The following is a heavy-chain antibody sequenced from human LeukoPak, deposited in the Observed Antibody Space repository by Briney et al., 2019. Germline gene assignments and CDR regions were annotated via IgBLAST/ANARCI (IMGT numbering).Heavy chain of an antibody. Sequence: GGSLRLSCAASGFSFISYGMHWVRQAPGKGLEWVSAISGSGGSTYYADSVKGRFTISRDNSKNTLYLQMNSLRAEDTAVYYCAKGYYYDSSGLTFDYWGQGTLVTVSS. D-gene: IGHD3-22*01. CDR2: ISGSGGST. J-gene: IGHJ4*02. CDR1: GFSFISYG. CDR3: AKGYYYDSSGLTFDY. V-gene: IGHV3-23*01.